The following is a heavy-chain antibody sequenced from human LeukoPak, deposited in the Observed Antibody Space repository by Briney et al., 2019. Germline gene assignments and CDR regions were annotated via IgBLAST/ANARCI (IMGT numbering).Heavy chain of an antibody. CDR3: ASRNDILTGYVFEF. CDR2: IYYSGST. CDR1: GGSVSSSIYY. V-gene: IGHV4-39*01. Sequence: SETLSLTCTVSGGSVSSSIYYWGWIRQPPGKGLEWIGSIYYSGSTSYNPSLKSRVTISVDTSKNQFSLKLTSVTAADTAVYYCASRNDILTGYVFEFWGQGTLVTASS. D-gene: IGHD3-9*01. J-gene: IGHJ4*02.